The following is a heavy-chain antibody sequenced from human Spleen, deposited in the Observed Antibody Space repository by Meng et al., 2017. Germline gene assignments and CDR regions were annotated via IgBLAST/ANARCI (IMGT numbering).Heavy chain of an antibody. CDR2: ISGSGGST. V-gene: IGHV3-23*01. CDR1: GFTFDDYG. CDR3: AKHLGAVAEKDY. J-gene: IGHJ4*02. Sequence: GGPLRLSCAASGFTFDDYGMSWVRQAPGKGLEWVSAISGSGGSTYYADSVKGRFTISRDNSKNTLYLQMNSLRAEDTAVYYCAKHLGAVAEKDYWGQGTLVTVSS. D-gene: IGHD6-19*01.